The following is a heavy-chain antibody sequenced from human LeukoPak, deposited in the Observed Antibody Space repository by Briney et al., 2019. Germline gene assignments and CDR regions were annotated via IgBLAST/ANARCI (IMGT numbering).Heavy chain of an antibody. V-gene: IGHV3-48*02. J-gene: IGHJ4*02. D-gene: IGHD3-10*01. CDR3: AKVATMVRGVIRGYFDY. CDR1: GFTVSSNY. Sequence: GSLRLSCAASGFTVSSNYMSWVRQAPGKGLEWVSYISSSGSTIYYADSVKGRFTISRDNSKNTLYLQMNSLRDEDTAVYYCAKVATMVRGVIRGYFDYWGQGTLVTVSS. CDR2: ISSSGSTI.